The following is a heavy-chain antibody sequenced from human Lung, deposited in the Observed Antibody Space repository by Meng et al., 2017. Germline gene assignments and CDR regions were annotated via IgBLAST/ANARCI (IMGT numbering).Heavy chain of an antibody. J-gene: IGHJ3*02. CDR2: IRAYNGNT. V-gene: IGHV1-18*01. D-gene: IGHD1-26*01. CDR1: GYSLTSYG. CDR3: ARVYTGRYSDGFDI. Sequence: QAQLVQSGPEVKKPGASVKVSCEASGYSLTSYGISWVRQAPGQGLEWMGWIRAYNGNTNYAETLQGRLTMTTDTSTNRAQMELRSLRSDDTAVYYCARVYTGRYSDGFDIWGPGTMVTVSS.